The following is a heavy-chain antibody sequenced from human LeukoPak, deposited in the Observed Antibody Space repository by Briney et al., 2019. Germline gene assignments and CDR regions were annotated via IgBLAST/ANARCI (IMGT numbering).Heavy chain of an antibody. D-gene: IGHD2-2*03. CDR3: AKEPPNGYCTTTSCYFDY. Sequence: PGGSLRLSCAASEFTFSSYAMSWVRQAPGKGLEWVSGISSGGLTTYYADSVKGRFTISRDNFKNTLYLQMNSLRPEDTAVYYCAKEPPNGYCTTTSCYFDYWGQGTQVTVSS. V-gene: IGHV3-23*01. J-gene: IGHJ4*02. CDR2: ISSGGLTT. CDR1: EFTFSSYA.